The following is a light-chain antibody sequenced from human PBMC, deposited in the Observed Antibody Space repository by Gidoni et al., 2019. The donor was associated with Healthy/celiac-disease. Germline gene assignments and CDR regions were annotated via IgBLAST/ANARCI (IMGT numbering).Light chain of an antibody. J-gene: IGKJ5*01. Sequence: EIVLTPSPATLSLSPGERATLSCRASQSVSSYLAWSQQKPGQAPRLLIYDASNRATGIPARFSGSGSGTDFTLTISSLEPEDFAVYYCQQRSNWPPITFGQGTRLEIK. CDR3: QQRSNWPPIT. V-gene: IGKV3-11*01. CDR1: QSVSSY. CDR2: DAS.